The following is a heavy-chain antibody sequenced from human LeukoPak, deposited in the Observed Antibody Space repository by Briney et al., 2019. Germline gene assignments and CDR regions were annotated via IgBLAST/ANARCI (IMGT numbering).Heavy chain of an antibody. Sequence: GASVKVSCKASGYTFTGYYMHWVRQAPGQGLEWMGWINPNSGGTNYAQKFQGRVTMTRDTSISTAYMELSRLRSDDTAVYYCARVYFQQLVSFSFGFDPWGQGTLVTVSS. CDR1: GYTFTGYY. J-gene: IGHJ5*02. V-gene: IGHV1-2*02. CDR3: ARVYFQQLVSFSFGFDP. D-gene: IGHD6-13*01. CDR2: INPNSGGT.